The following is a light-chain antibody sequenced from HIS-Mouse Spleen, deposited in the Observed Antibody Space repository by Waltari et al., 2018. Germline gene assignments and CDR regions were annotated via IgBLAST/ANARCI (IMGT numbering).Light chain of an antibody. CDR2: DDS. CDR3: QVWDSSSDHPYV. V-gene: IGLV3-21*03. Sequence: SYVLTQPPSVSVAPGKTARITCGGNNIGSKSVHWYQQKPGQAPVLVVYDDSDRPSGIPERFSGPHSGNTATLTISRVEAGDEADYYCQVWDSSSDHPYVFGTGTKVTVL. CDR1: NIGSKS. J-gene: IGLJ1*01.